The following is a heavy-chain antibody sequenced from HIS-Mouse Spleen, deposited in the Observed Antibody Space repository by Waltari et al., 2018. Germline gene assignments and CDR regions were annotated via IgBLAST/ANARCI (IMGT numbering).Heavy chain of an antibody. Sequence: QLQLQESGPGLVKPSETLSLTCTVSGGSISSSSYYWGWIRQPPGKGLEWIGSIYYSGSAYYNPRLKSRVNISVDTSKNQFSLKLSSVTAADTAVYYCAREIPYSSSWYDWYFDLWGRGTLVTVSS. V-gene: IGHV4-39*07. CDR3: AREIPYSSSWYDWYFDL. J-gene: IGHJ2*01. CDR2: IYYSGSA. CDR1: GGSISSSSYY. D-gene: IGHD6-13*01.